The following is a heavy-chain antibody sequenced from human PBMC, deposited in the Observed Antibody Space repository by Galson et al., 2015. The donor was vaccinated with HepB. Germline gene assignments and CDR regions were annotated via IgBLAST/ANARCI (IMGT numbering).Heavy chain of an antibody. Sequence: SLRLSCAASGFTFSNYGMHWVRQAPGKGLEWVALIGYDGSNKYYSDSVKGRFTISRDNSKNTLYLQMNSLRAEDTAVYYCAKDASNYYIHYWAQGTLVTIS. CDR2: IGYDGSNK. J-gene: IGHJ4*02. D-gene: IGHD4-11*01. V-gene: IGHV3-30*02. CDR3: AKDASNYYIHY. CDR1: GFTFSNYG.